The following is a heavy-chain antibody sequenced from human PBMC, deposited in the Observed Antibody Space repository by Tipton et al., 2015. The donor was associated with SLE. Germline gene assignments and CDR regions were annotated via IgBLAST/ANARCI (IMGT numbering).Heavy chain of an antibody. J-gene: IGHJ4*02. D-gene: IGHD6-13*01. CDR3: TTESILAAGCFDY. V-gene: IGHV3-15*01. Sequence: SLRLSCAASGFTFSNAWMSWVRQVPGKGLEWVGRIIDGGTTDYAAPVKGRFTISRDDSKNTLYLQMNSLKTEDTAVYYCTTESILAAGCFDYWGQGTLVTVSS. CDR1: GFTFSNAW. CDR2: IIDGGTT.